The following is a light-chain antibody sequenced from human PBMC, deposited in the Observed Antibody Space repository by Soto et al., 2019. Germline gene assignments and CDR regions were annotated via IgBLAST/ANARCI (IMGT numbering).Light chain of an antibody. CDR2: DVS. CDR1: SSDVGGYNY. J-gene: IGLJ2*01. CDR3: SSYTSLVV. Sequence: QSVLTQPASVSGSPGQSITISCTGTSSDVGGYNYVSWYQQHPGKAPKLMIYDVSNRPSGVSNRFSGSKSGNTASLTISGLQAEDEADYYCSSYTSLVVFGGGTKPTVL. V-gene: IGLV2-14*01.